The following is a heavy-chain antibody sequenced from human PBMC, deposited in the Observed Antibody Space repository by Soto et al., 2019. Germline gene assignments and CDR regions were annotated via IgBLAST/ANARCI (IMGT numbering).Heavy chain of an antibody. CDR2: ISPIYNAA. CDR1: GGNFGDYV. V-gene: IGHV1-69*06. D-gene: IGHD3-3*01. J-gene: IGHJ3*02. Sequence: QVELKQSGAEVKRPGSSVRVSCEAYGGNFGDYVVSWLRQAPGQGPEWMGGISPIYNAANYARNFRGRLPITAYKSTNTAYMELVSLRSEATVIYYCARYWRAGTFDGAFDTWGQGTKV. CDR3: ARYWRAGTFDGAFDT.